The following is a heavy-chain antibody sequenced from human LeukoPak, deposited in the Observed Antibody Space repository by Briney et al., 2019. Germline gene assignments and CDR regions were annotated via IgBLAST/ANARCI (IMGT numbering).Heavy chain of an antibody. D-gene: IGHD6-6*01. J-gene: IGHJ3*02. CDR3: ARDLSGRVSSSKEVDKEFDDAFDI. V-gene: IGHV1-2*02. CDR1: GYIFNGYY. Sequence: GASVKVSCKASGYIFNGYYMHWVRQAPGQGLEWMGWINPDSGGTYYAQKFQGRVTMTRDTSISTAYMELSSLRSEDTAVYYCARDLSGRVSSSKEVDKEFDDAFDIWGQGTMVTVSS. CDR2: INPDSGGT.